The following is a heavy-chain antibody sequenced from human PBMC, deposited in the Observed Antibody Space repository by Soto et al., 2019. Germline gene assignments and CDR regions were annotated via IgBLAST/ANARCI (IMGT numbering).Heavy chain of an antibody. D-gene: IGHD6-13*01. V-gene: IGHV4-39*01. CDR3: ARHGYSSSWYVEGYYYYYGMDV. CDR2: IYYSGST. Sequence: PSETLSLTCTVSGGSISSSSYYWGWIRQPPGKGLEWIGSIYYSGSTYYNPSLKSRVTISVDTSKNQFSLKLSSVTAADTAVYYCARHGYSSSWYVEGYYYYYGMDVWGQGTTVTVSS. J-gene: IGHJ6*02. CDR1: GGSISSSSYY.